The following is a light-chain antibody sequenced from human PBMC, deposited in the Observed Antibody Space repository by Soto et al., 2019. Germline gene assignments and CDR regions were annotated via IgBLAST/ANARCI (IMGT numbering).Light chain of an antibody. Sequence: IQLTQSPSSLSASVGDRVTITCRASQGISSYLVWYQQKPGKAPKLLIYTASTLQSGVPSRFSGSGSGTDFTLTISCLQSEDFATYYCQQYYTYPWTFGQGTKVDIK. J-gene: IGKJ1*01. V-gene: IGKV1-9*01. CDR2: TAS. CDR3: QQYYTYPWT. CDR1: QGISSY.